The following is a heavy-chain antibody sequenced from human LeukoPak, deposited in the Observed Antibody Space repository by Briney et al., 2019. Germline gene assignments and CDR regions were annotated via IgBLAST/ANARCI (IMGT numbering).Heavy chain of an antibody. CDR2: ISGYNGNT. CDR3: ARDPYYYDSSGSWLQFDY. J-gene: IGHJ4*02. V-gene: IGHV1-18*01. D-gene: IGHD3-22*01. Sequence: ASVKVSCKASSYTITNFGVSWVRQAPGQGLEWVGWISGYNGNTKYAEKFQGRVTMTSDTSTSTAYMELRSLRSDDTAVYYCARDPYYYDSSGSWLQFDYWGQGTLVTVSS. CDR1: SYTITNFG.